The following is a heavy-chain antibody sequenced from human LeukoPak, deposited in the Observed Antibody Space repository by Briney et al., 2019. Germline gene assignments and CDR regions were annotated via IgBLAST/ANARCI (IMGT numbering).Heavy chain of an antibody. V-gene: IGHV4-34*01. CDR1: GGSFSGYY. CDR2: INHSGST. J-gene: IGHJ4*02. Sequence: PSETLSLTCAVYGGSFSGYYWSCIRHPPGKGLEWIGEINHSGSTNYNPALKSRVTISLDTSQNQFSLKLSSLTAADTARYFCCGLGGFVYSYGCDYWGQGTLVNVSS. CDR3: CGLGGFVYSYGCDY. D-gene: IGHD5-18*01.